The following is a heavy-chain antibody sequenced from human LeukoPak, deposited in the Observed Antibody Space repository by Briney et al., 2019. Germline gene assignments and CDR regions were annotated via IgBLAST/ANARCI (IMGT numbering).Heavy chain of an antibody. D-gene: IGHD5-12*01. V-gene: IGHV3-23*01. J-gene: IGHJ4*02. CDR2: ISASGDAT. CDR1: GFTFSSYA. CDR3: TKWSGYGDS. Sequence: GGSLRLSCAGSGFTFSSYAMTWVRQAPGKGLEWVSGISASGDATFYADSVKGRFTISRDNSKNTLDLQMNSLRAEDTAVYYCTKWSGYGDSWGQGTLVTVSS.